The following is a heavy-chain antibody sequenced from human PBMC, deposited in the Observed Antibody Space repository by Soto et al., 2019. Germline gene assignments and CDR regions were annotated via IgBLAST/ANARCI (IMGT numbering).Heavy chain of an antibody. V-gene: IGHV1-3*01. CDR2: INAGNGNT. CDR1: GYTFTSYA. D-gene: IGHD6-19*01. J-gene: IGHJ3*02. Sequence: ASVKVSCKASGYTFTSYAMHWVRQAPGQRLEWMGWINAGNGNTKYSQKFQGRVTMTRDTSTSTVYMELSSLRSEDTAVYYCARDRSSSGSILGGARFPADAFDIWGQGTMVTVSS. CDR3: ARDRSSSGSILGGARFPADAFDI.